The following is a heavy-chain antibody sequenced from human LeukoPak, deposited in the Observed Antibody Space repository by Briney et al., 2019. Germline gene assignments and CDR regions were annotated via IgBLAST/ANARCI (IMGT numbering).Heavy chain of an antibody. D-gene: IGHD3-9*01. CDR2: ISSSSSST. J-gene: IGHJ4*02. V-gene: IGHV3-11*05. CDR3: ARGNTIIGMVHFDH. CDR1: GFTFSDYY. Sequence: GGSLRLSCVASGFTFSDYYMSWIHQAPGKGLEWISYISSSSSSTNYADSVKGRFTISRDNPKNSLYLLMNSLRAEDTAMYYCARGNTIIGMVHFDHWGQGTLVTVSS.